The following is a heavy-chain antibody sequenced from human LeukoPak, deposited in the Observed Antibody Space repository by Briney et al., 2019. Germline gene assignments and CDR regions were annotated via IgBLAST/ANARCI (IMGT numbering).Heavy chain of an antibody. Sequence: GASVKVSCKASGYTFTSYYMHWVRQASGQGLEWMGWMNPNSGNTGYAQKFQGRVTFTRDTSINTAYMEVSSLRSEDTAVYFCARGVITLTGTDFYMDVWGKGTPVSVSS. CDR2: MNPNSGNT. CDR3: ARGVITLTGTDFYMDV. CDR1: GYTFTSYY. V-gene: IGHV1-8*03. D-gene: IGHD3-9*01. J-gene: IGHJ6*03.